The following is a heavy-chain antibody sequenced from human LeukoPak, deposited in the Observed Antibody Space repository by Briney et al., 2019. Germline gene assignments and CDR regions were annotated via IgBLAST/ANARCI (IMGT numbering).Heavy chain of an antibody. J-gene: IGHJ5*02. CDR2: IYYSGST. CDR3: ARVKGRDWIDP. CDR1: GGSISSYY. D-gene: IGHD2-15*01. V-gene: IGHV4-59*01. Sequence: SETLSLTCTVSGGSISSYYWSWIRQPPGKGLEWIGYIYYSGSTNYNPSLKSRVTISVDTSKNQFSLKLSSVTAADTAVYYCARVKGRDWIDPWGQGTLVTVSS.